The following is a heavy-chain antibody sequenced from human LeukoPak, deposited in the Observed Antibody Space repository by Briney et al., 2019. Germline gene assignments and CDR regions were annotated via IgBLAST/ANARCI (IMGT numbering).Heavy chain of an antibody. CDR1: GGSISSGSYY. D-gene: IGHD1-1*01. Sequence: SQTLSLTCTVSGGSISSGSYYWSWIRQPAGKGLEWIGRIYTSGSTNYNPSLKSRVTISVDTSKNLFSLKLSSVTAADTAVYYCASTPTRNAFDIWGQGTMVTVSS. CDR3: ASTPTRNAFDI. CDR2: IYTSGST. J-gene: IGHJ3*02. V-gene: IGHV4-61*02.